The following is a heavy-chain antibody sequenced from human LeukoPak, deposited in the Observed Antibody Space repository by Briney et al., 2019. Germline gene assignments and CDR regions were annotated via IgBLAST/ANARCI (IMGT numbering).Heavy chain of an antibody. J-gene: IGHJ4*02. CDR1: GYTFTGYY. CDR3: ARGLKWLVPFDY. V-gene: IGHV1-8*02. CDR2: INPNGGAT. Sequence: ASVEVSCKASGYTFTGYYMYWMPQAPGQGLEWMGWINPNGGATNYAQKFQGRVTMTRNTSISTAYMELSSLRSEDTAVYYCARGLKWLVPFDYWGQGTLVTVSS. D-gene: IGHD6-19*01.